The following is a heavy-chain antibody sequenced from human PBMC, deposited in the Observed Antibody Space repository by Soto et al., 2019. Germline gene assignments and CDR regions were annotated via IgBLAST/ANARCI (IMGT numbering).Heavy chain of an antibody. J-gene: IGHJ4*02. D-gene: IGHD1-26*01. Sequence: SETLSLTCAVYGGSFSGYYWSWIRQPPGKGLEWIGEINHSGSTNYNPSLKSRVTISVDTSKNQFSLKLSSVTAADTAVYYCAAALSGSHDYWGQGTLVTVSS. CDR2: INHSGST. CDR1: GGSFSGYY. V-gene: IGHV4-34*01. CDR3: AAALSGSHDY.